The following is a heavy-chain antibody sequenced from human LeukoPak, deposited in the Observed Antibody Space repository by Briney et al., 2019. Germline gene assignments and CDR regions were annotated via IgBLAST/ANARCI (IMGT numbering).Heavy chain of an antibody. CDR3: ARDHRYCSSTSCYIGFDY. V-gene: IGHV4-61*02. D-gene: IGHD2-2*02. Sequence: TLSLTCTVSGGSISSGSYYWSWIRQPAGKGLEWIGRIYTSGSTNYNPSLKSRVTISVDTSKNQLSLKLSSVTAADTAVYYCARDHRYCSSTSCYIGFDYWGQGTLVTVSS. J-gene: IGHJ4*02. CDR1: GGSISSGSYY. CDR2: IYTSGST.